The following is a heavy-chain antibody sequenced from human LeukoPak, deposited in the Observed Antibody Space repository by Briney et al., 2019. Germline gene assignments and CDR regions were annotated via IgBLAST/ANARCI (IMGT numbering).Heavy chain of an antibody. J-gene: IGHJ4*02. CDR1: GFTFSSYA. D-gene: IGHD2-21*01. CDR2: ISISGGST. Sequence: GGSLRLSCAASGFTFSSYAMSWVRQAPGKGLEWVSGISISGGSTYCADSVKGRFTISRDNSKNTLYLQMNSLRAEDTAVYYVFLNLHYWGQGILVTVSS. CDR3: FLNLHY. V-gene: IGHV3-23*01.